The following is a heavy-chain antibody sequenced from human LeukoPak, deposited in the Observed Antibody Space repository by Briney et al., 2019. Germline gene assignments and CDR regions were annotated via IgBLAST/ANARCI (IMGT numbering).Heavy chain of an antibody. CDR1: GFTFSSFA. CDR3: AKDLRDSTGRAECFHH. Sequence: GGSLRLSCAASGFTFSSFAMSWVRQAPGKGLEWVSAISGSGAYAYYADSVKGRFTISRDNSKNTLSLQMTSLRAEDTTIYYCAKDLRDSTGRAECFHHWGQGTLVTVSS. V-gene: IGHV3-23*01. D-gene: IGHD2-2*01. CDR2: ISGSGAYA. J-gene: IGHJ1*01.